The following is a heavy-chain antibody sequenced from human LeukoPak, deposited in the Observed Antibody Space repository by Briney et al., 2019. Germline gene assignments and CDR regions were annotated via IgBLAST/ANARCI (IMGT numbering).Heavy chain of an antibody. Sequence: PSETLSLTCAVSGGSISSGGYSWSWIRQPPGKGLEWMGYIYHSGSTYYNPSLKSRVTISVDRSKNQFSLKLSSVTAADTAVYYCARVPTVVTGAFDIWGQGTTVTVSS. J-gene: IGHJ3*02. V-gene: IGHV4-30-2*01. CDR3: ARVPTVVTGAFDI. CDR2: IYHSGST. CDR1: GGSISSGGYS. D-gene: IGHD4-23*01.